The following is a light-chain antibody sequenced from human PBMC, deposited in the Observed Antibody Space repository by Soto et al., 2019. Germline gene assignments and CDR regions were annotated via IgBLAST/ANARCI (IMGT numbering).Light chain of an antibody. CDR3: SSYTSSSTLVV. Sequence: QSALTQSASVSGSPGQSITISCTGTSSDVGAYTRVSWYQQHPGKAPQLMIHDVSNRPSGVSSRFSGSKSGNTASLTISGLQAEDEADYYCSSYTSSSTLVVFGGGTKLTVL. J-gene: IGLJ2*01. CDR2: DVS. V-gene: IGLV2-14*03. CDR1: SSDVGAYTR.